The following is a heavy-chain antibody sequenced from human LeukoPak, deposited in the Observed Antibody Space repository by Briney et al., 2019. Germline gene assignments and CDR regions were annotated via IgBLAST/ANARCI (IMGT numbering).Heavy chain of an antibody. CDR1: GFTFSSYA. V-gene: IGHV3-23*01. D-gene: IGHD3-22*01. Sequence: PGGSLRLYCAASGFTFSSYAMSWVRQAPGKGLEWVSAISGSGGSTNYADSVKGRFTISRDNSKNTLYLQMNSLRAEDTAVYYCAKEVYYNDSSGYYLAGFDYWGQGTLVTVSS. CDR3: AKEVYYNDSSGYYLAGFDY. CDR2: ISGSGGST. J-gene: IGHJ4*02.